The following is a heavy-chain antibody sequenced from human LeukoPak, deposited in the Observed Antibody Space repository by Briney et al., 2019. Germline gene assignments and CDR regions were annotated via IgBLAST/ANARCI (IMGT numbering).Heavy chain of an antibody. CDR2: ISSSGSTI. CDR1: GFTFITYW. CDR3: ARGAVAGTSRLFFDY. V-gene: IGHV3-11*04. J-gene: IGHJ4*02. D-gene: IGHD6-19*01. Sequence: PGGSLRLSCTASGFTFITYWMSWIRQAPGKGLEWVSYISSSGSTIYYADSVKGRFTISRDNAKNSLYLQMNSLRAEDTAVYYCARGAVAGTSRLFFDYWGQGTLVTVSS.